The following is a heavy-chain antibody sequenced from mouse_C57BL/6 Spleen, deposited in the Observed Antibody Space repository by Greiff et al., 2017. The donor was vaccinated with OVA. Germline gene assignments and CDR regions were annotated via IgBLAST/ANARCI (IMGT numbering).Heavy chain of an antibody. J-gene: IGHJ3*01. CDR1: GFTFSDAW. CDR3: TRGVYYDYSWFAY. CDR2: IRNKANNHAT. V-gene: IGHV6-6*01. D-gene: IGHD2-4*01. Sequence: EVQVVESGGGLVQPGGSMKLSCAASGFTFSDAWMDWVRQSPEKGLEWVAEIRNKANNHATYYAESVKGRFTISRDDSKSSVYLQMNSLRAEDTGIYYCTRGVYYDYSWFAYWGQGTLVTVSA.